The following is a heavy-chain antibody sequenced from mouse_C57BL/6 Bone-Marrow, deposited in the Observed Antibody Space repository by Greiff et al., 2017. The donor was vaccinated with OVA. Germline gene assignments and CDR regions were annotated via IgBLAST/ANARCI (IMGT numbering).Heavy chain of an antibody. V-gene: IGHV1-82*01. CDR1: GYAFSSSW. CDR3: ARQRLLYYFDY. J-gene: IGHJ2*01. Sequence: QVQLQQSGPELVKPGASVKISCKASGYAFSSSWMNWVKQRPGKGLEWIGRIYPGDGDTNYNGKFKGKATLTADKSSSTAYMQLSSLPSEDSAVYFCARQRLLYYFDYWGQGTTLTVSS. CDR2: IYPGDGDT.